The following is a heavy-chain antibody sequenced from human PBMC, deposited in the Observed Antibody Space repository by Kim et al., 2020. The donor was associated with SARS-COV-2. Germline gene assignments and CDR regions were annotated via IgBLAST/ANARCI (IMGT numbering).Heavy chain of an antibody. CDR2: T. D-gene: IGHD3-10*01. Sequence: TDYAPPVKGRCTTSRDDSKNTLYLKMNSLKTEDTAVYYCTTAGIFGAFDIWGQGTMVTVSS. J-gene: IGHJ3*02. CDR3: TTAGIFGAFDI. V-gene: IGHV3-15*01.